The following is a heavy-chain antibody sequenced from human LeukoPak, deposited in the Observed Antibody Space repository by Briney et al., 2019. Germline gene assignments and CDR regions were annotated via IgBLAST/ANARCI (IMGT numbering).Heavy chain of an antibody. CDR3: AKKGGDYGGNYMDY. D-gene: IGHD4-23*01. J-gene: IGHJ4*02. CDR2: ISDSGGST. Sequence: AGGSLRLSCAASGFTFSGYAMSWVRRAPGRGLGGVSVISDSGGSTYYADSVKGRFTISRDNSKNTLYLQMNSLRAEDTAVYYCAKKGGDYGGNYMDYWGQGTLVTVSS. V-gene: IGHV3-23*01. CDR1: GFTFSGYA.